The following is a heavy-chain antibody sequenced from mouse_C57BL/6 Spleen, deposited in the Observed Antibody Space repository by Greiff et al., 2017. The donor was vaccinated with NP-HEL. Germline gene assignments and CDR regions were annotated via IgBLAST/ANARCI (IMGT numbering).Heavy chain of an antibody. V-gene: IGHV14-1*01. CDR3: TTLSTLLLRYFDV. D-gene: IGHD1-1*01. CDR1: GFNIKDYY. CDR2: IDPEDGDT. Sequence: EVKVEESGAELVRPGASVKLSCTASGFNIKDYYMHWVKQRPEQGLEWIGRIDPEDGDTEYAPKFQGKATMTADTSSNTAYLQLSSLTSEDTAVYYCTTLSTLLLRYFDVWGTGTTVTVSS. J-gene: IGHJ1*03.